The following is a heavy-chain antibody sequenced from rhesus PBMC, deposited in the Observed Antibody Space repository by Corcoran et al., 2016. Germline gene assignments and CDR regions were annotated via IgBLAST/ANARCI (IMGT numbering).Heavy chain of an antibody. V-gene: IGHV3-178*01. CDR2: ITNTDDRK. J-gene: IGHJ4*01. Sequence: EVQLVESGGGLAKPGGSLRLSCAASGFPFSDHFMDWVRQSPGKGRGGFARITNTDDRKWYENTVQGRFTISRENAKNTLYLQMNSLSTGDAAVYYCTRADWGSDYWGQGVLVTVSS. CDR3: TRADWGSDY. CDR1: GFPFSDHF. D-gene: IGHD7-45*01.